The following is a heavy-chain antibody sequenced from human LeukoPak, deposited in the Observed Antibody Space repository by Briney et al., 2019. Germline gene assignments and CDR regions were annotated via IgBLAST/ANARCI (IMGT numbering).Heavy chain of an antibody. Sequence: GGSLRLSCSASGFTLSNYWIHWVRQAPGKGLVWVSRINTDGSSTNYADSVKGRFTISRDNSKNTLYLQMNSLRAEDTAVYYCALGGSGGDFDYWGQGTLVTVSS. CDR3: ALGGSGGDFDY. D-gene: IGHD2-15*01. CDR2: INTDGSST. V-gene: IGHV3-74*01. J-gene: IGHJ4*02. CDR1: GFTLSNYW.